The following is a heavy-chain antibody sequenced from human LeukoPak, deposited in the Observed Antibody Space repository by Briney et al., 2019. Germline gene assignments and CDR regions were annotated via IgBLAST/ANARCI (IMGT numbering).Heavy chain of an antibody. J-gene: IGHJ4*02. CDR1: GFTFSSYG. V-gene: IGHV3-30*18. Sequence: PGRSLRLSCAASGFTFSSYGMHWVRQAPGKGLEWGAVISYDGSNKYYADSVKGRFTISRDNSKNTLYLQMNSLRAEDTAVYYCAKDAVTINYFDYWGQGTLVTVSS. CDR3: AKDAVTINYFDY. D-gene: IGHD4-17*01. CDR2: ISYDGSNK.